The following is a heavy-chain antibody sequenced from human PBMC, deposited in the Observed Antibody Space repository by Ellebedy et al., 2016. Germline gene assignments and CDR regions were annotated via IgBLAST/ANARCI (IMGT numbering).Heavy chain of an antibody. J-gene: IGHJ4*02. D-gene: IGHD3-10*01. V-gene: IGHV4-59*01. CDR1: GGSISSYY. CDR3: ARHSPRLLWFGELSYYFDY. CDR2: IYYSGST. Sequence: SETLSLTXTVSGGSISSYYWSWIRQPPGKGLEWIGYIYYSGSTNYNPSLKSRVTISVDTSKNQFSLKLSSVTAADTAVYYCARHSPRLLWFGELSYYFDYWGQGTLVTVSS.